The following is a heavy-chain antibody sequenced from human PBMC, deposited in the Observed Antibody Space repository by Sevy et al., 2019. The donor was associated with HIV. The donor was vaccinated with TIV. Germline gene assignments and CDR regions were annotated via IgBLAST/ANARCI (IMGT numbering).Heavy chain of an antibody. CDR2: ISGSGGST. Sequence: GGSLRLSCAASGFTFSSYAMSWVRQAPGKGLEWVSAISGSGGSTYYADSVKGRFTISRDNSKNTLYLQMNSLRAEDTAVYYCAKDRYDSSAKSYFQHWGQGTLVTVSS. D-gene: IGHD3-22*01. V-gene: IGHV3-23*01. CDR3: AKDRYDSSAKSYFQH. CDR1: GFTFSSYA. J-gene: IGHJ1*01.